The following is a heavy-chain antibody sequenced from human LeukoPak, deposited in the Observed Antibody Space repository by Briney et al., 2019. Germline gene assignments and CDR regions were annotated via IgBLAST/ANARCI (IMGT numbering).Heavy chain of an antibody. D-gene: IGHD1-26*01. CDR1: GGTFSSYA. V-gene: IGHV1-69*04. J-gene: IGHJ3*02. Sequence: SVKVSCKASGGTFSSYAISWVRQAPGQGLEWMGRVIPILGIANYAQKFQGRVTITADKSTSTAYMELSSLRSEDTAVYYCEARIVGGTDHDAFDIWGQGTMVTVSS. CDR2: VIPILGIA. CDR3: EARIVGGTDHDAFDI.